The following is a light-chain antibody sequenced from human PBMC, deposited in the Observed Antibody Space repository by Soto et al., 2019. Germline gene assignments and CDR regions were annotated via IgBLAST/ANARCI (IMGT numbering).Light chain of an antibody. Sequence: EIVLTQSPATLSSFPGDRVTLSCRASQYINTRLAWYQHRPGQAPRLLIYQTSIRAAGIPARFSASGSGTDFTLTISRLEPEDFAVYYCQQHGSSPITFGQGTRLEIK. J-gene: IGKJ5*01. CDR2: QTS. CDR3: QQHGSSPIT. CDR1: QYINTR. V-gene: IGKV3-20*01.